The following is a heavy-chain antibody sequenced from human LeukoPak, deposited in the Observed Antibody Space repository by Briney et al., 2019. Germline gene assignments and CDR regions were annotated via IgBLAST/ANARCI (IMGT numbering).Heavy chain of an antibody. CDR1: RFTFSTYS. D-gene: IGHD1-26*01. J-gene: IGHJ3*02. CDR3: ARDPGSTQTLHDAFDI. CDR2: IGTSSSYI. Sequence: PGGSLRLSCAASRFTFSTYSMNWVRQAPGKGLEWVSFIGTSSSYIYYADSVKGRFTISRDNARNSVYLQMNSLRAEDTAVYYCARDPGSTQTLHDAFDIWGQGTMVTVSS. V-gene: IGHV3-21*01.